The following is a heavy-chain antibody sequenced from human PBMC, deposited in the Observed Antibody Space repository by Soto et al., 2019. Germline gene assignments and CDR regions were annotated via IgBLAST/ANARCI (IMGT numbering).Heavy chain of an antibody. D-gene: IGHD2-2*01. V-gene: IGHV4-34*01. CDR3: ARGGIVVVPAAMGESDY. CDR2: INHSGST. J-gene: IGHJ4*02. Sequence: QVQLQQWGAGLLKPSETLSLTCAVYGGSFSGYYWSWIRQPPGKGLEWIGEINHSGSTNYNPSLNSRVTISVDTSKNQFSLKLSSVTAADTAVYYCARGGIVVVPAAMGESDYWGQGTLVTVSS. CDR1: GGSFSGYY.